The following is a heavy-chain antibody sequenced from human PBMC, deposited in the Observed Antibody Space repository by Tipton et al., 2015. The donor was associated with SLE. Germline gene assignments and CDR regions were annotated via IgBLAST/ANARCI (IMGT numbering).Heavy chain of an antibody. CDR3: ARVGRARGAFDI. CDR2: ISSSSSTI. D-gene: IGHD3-10*01. J-gene: IGHJ3*02. V-gene: IGHV3-48*01. Sequence: SLRLSCAASGFTFRSYSMNLVRQAPGKGLAWVSYISSSSSTIYYADSVKGRFTISRDNAKNSLSLQMSSLRAADTAVYYCARVGRARGAFDIWGQGTMVTISS. CDR1: GFTFRSYS.